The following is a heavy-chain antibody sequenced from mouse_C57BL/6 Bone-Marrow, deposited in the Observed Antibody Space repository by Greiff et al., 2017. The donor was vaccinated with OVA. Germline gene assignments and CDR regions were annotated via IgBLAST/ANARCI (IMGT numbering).Heavy chain of an antibody. V-gene: IGHV1-82*01. CDR2: IYPGDGDT. Sequence: QVQLKQSGPELVKPGASVKISCKASGYAFSSSWMNWVKQRPGKGLEWIGRIYPGDGDTNYNGKFKGKATLTADKSSSTAYMQLSSLTSEASAVYFCARGDYGYWGQGTTLTVSS. CDR3: ARGDYGY. J-gene: IGHJ2*01. CDR1: GYAFSSSW. D-gene: IGHD2-4*01.